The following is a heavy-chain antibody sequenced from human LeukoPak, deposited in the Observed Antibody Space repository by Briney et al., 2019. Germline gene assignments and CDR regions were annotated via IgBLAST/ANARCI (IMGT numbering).Heavy chain of an antibody. D-gene: IGHD6-19*01. J-gene: IGHJ4*02. CDR1: GYTFTGYY. CDR3: ARVFAIAVAVCDY. Sequence: ASVKVSCKASGYTFTGYYMHWVRQAPGQGLEWMGRINPNSGGTNYAQKFQGRVTMTRDTPISTAYMELSRLRSDDTAVYYCARVFAIAVAVCDYWGQGTLVTVSS. V-gene: IGHV1-2*06. CDR2: INPNSGGT.